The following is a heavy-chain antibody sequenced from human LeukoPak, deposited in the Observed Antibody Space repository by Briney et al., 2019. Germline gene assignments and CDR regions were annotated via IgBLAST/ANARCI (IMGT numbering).Heavy chain of an antibody. CDR1: GGTFSSYA. V-gene: IGHV1-18*01. J-gene: IGHJ4*02. Sequence: ASVKVSCKASGGTFSSYAISWVRQAPGQGLEWMGWISAYNGNTNYAQKLQGRVTMTTDTSTSTAYMELRSLRSDDTAVYYCARDRYYDSSGYSGYWGQGTLVTVSS. CDR3: ARDRYYDSSGYSGY. D-gene: IGHD3-22*01. CDR2: ISAYNGNT.